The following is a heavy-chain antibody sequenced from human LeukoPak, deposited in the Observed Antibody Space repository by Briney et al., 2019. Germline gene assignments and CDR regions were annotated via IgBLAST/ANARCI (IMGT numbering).Heavy chain of an antibody. J-gene: IGHJ4*02. CDR1: GFTFSTYG. D-gene: IGHD3-10*01. V-gene: IGHV3-33*01. CDR2: IWYDGNNK. Sequence: GGSLRLSCAASGFTFSTYGMQWVRQAPGKGLEWVALIWYDGNNKYYADSVKGRFTISRDNSKNTLYLQMNSLRAEDTAVYYCATDQMYYYGSRSYSPFNHWGQGTPVTVSS. CDR3: ATDQMYYYGSRSYSPFNH.